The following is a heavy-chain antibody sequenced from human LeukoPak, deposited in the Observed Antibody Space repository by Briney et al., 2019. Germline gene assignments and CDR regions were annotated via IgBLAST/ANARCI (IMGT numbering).Heavy chain of an antibody. CDR2: ISGGSEDT. CDR1: GFTFGSYA. V-gene: IGHV3-23*01. J-gene: IGHJ6*02. CDR3: ARTIAQYSNSWLYFYYGLDV. D-gene: IGHD6-13*01. Sequence: PGGSLRLSCTASGFTFGSYAMSWVRQAPGKGLEWVSSISGGSEDTYYADSVKGRSTISRDNSKSTLNLQLNSLRAEDTAVYYCARTIAQYSNSWLYFYYGLDVWGQGTTDTVSS.